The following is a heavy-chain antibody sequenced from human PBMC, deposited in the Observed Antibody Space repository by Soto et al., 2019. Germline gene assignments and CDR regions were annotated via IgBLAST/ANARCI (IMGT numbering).Heavy chain of an antibody. V-gene: IGHV3-23*01. CDR2: ISGSDGST. CDR1: GFTFSSYA. CDR3: AGGGVKKDPARY. J-gene: IGHJ4*02. D-gene: IGHD3-16*01. Sequence: EVQLLESGGGLVQPGGSLRLSCAASGFTFSSYAMSWVRQAPGKGLEWVSAISGSDGSTYYADSVKGRFTIPRDNSKNTLYLQMNSLRAEDTAVYYCAGGGVKKDPARYWGQGTLVTVSS.